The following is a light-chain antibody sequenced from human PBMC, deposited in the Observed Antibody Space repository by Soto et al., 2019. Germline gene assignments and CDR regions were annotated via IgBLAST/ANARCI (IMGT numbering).Light chain of an antibody. CDR3: QQYGSSPWT. CDR1: QSVSSSY. V-gene: IGKV3-20*01. J-gene: IGKJ1*01. CDR2: GAS. Sequence: EIVLTQSPGTLSLSPGERATLSCRASQSVSSSYLAWYQQKPGLAPRLLMYGASSRATGIPDRFIGSGSGTDFTLPISRLEPEDFAVYYCQQYGSSPWTFGQGTKVEIK.